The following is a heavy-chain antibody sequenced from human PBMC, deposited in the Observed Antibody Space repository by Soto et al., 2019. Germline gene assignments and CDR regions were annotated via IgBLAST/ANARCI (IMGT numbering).Heavy chain of an antibody. D-gene: IGHD3-22*01. CDR2: FDPEDGET. V-gene: IGHV1-24*01. J-gene: IGHJ4*02. CDR1: GYTLTELS. Sequence: ASVKVSCKVSGYTLTELSMHWVRQAPGKGLEWMGGFDPEDGETIYAQKFQGRVTMTEDTSTDTAYMELSSLRSDDTAVYYCARDSLPYDSSGSPPSGFDYWGQGTLVTVSS. CDR3: ARDSLPYDSSGSPPSGFDY.